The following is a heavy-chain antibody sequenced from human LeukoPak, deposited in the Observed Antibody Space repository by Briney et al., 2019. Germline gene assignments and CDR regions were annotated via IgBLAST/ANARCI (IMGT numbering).Heavy chain of an antibody. CDR2: INYSGNT. D-gene: IGHD6-13*01. CDR3: ARGIGSWYYFDY. CDR1: DDSVSSSRYY. J-gene: IGHJ4*02. V-gene: IGHV4-39*02. Sequence: SETLSLTCTVSDDSVSSSRYYWTWIRQPPGRGLEWIGNINYSGNTYYTPSLKSRVTISVDTSKNQFSLKLSSVTAADTAVYYCARGIGSWYYFDYWGQGTLVTVSS.